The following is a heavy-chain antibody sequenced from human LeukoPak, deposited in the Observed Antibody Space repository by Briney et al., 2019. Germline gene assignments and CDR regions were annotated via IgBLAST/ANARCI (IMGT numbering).Heavy chain of an antibody. V-gene: IGHV4-4*07. D-gene: IGHD4-17*01. CDR1: GGSISSYY. J-gene: IGHJ4*02. CDR3: ASNGYYSVDH. Sequence: SETLSLTCTVSGGSISSYYWSWIRQPAGKGLKWIERIYTSGSTNHNPSLKSRVTMSVDTSKNQFSLKLSSVTAADTAVYYCASNGYYSVDHWGQGTLVTVSS. CDR2: IYTSGST.